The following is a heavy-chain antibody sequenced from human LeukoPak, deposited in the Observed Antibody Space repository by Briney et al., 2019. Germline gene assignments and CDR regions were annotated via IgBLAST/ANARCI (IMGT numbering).Heavy chain of an antibody. CDR1: GGSISTSSYY. V-gene: IGHV4-39*07. Sequence: SETLSLTCTVSGGSISTSSYYWGWVRQPPGKGLEWIGNIFYSGSTYYSPSLKSRVTISLDTSRNQFSLKLNSVTAADTAVYYCARTGGPQLWLTWGQGTLVTVSS. CDR3: ARTGGPQLWLT. D-gene: IGHD5-18*01. CDR2: IFYSGST. J-gene: IGHJ5*02.